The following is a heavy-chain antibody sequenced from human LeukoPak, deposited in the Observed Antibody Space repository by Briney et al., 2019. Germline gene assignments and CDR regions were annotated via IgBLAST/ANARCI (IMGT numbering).Heavy chain of an antibody. CDR1: GFSFSNYA. V-gene: IGHV3-23*01. CDR3: AKDFEFRWQQPSDH. D-gene: IGHD4-23*01. Sequence: GGSLRLSCAVSGFSFSNYAMSWVRQFPGKGLEWVSGISGTGGNTYYADSVKGRFTISRDNSKNMLYLQMNTLTAEDTAIYFCAKDFEFRWQQPSDHWGQGTPVTVS. CDR2: ISGTGGNT. J-gene: IGHJ4*02.